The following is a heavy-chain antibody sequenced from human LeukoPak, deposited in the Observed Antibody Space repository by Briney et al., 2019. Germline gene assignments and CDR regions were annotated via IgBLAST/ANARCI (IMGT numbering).Heavy chain of an antibody. D-gene: IGHD6-6*01. J-gene: IGHJ6*03. CDR3: ARRRVEYSSSFVSYYYYMDV. CDR2: ISAYNGNT. V-gene: IGHV1-18*01. Sequence: ASVKVSCKASGYTFSIYGITWVRQAPGQGLEWMGWISAYNGNTNYAQKLQGRVTMTTDTSTSTAYMELRSLRSDDTAVYYCARRRVEYSSSFVSYYYYMDVWGKGTTVTVSS. CDR1: GYTFSIYG.